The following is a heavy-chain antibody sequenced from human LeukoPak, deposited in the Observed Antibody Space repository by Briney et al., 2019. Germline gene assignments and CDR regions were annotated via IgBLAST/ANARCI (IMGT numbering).Heavy chain of an antibody. CDR2: ISGSGGST. CDR1: GFTFSSYA. CDR3: AKIVEIAAAGTYFDY. J-gene: IGHJ4*02. D-gene: IGHD6-13*01. V-gene: IGHV3-23*01. Sequence: PGGSLRLSCAASGFTFSSYAMSWVRQAPGKGLEWVSAISGSGGSTYYVDSVKGRFTISRDNSKNTLYLQMNSLRAEDTAVYYCAKIVEIAAAGTYFDYWGQGTLVTVSS.